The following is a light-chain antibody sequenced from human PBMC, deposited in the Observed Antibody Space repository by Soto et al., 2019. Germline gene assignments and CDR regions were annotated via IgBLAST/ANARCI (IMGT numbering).Light chain of an antibody. V-gene: IGKV3-15*01. CDR1: QNILSN. CDR3: QQYNNWPIT. CDR2: GAS. Sequence: DIVWTHSPATLSLSPGERATLSCRASQNILSNLAWYQQKPGQAPRLLIYGASTRATGIPARFSGSGSGTEFTLTISSLQSEDFEIYYCQQYNNWPITFGQGARLEIK. J-gene: IGKJ5*01.